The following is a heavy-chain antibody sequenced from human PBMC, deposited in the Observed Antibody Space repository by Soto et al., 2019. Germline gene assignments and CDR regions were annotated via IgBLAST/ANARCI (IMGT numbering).Heavy chain of an antibody. D-gene: IGHD4-17*01. CDR2: ISYDGNNK. CDR1: GFIFSTYG. CDR3: AKDLLLTTITTVGD. J-gene: IGHJ4*02. Sequence: QVQLVESGGGVVQPGRSLRLSCAASGFIFSTYGMHWVRQAPGKGLEWLSVISYDGNNKYYADSVKGRFTISRDNSKNTLWLQMDSLRTEDTAVYYCAKDLLLTTITTVGDWGQGTLVTASS. V-gene: IGHV3-30*18.